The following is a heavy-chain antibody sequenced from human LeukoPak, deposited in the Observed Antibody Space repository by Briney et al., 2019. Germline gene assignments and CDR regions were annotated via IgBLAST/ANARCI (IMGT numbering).Heavy chain of an antibody. CDR3: AREYSRSSPFDY. D-gene: IGHD6-6*01. CDR1: GGSISSGGYY. J-gene: IGHJ4*02. V-gene: IGHV4-30-2*01. CDR2: IYYSGST. Sequence: SQTLSLTCTVSGGSISSGGYYWSWIRQPPGKGLEWIGYIYYSGSTYYNPSLKSRVTISVDRSKNQFSLKLSSVTAADTAVYYCAREYSRSSPFDYWGQGTLVTVYS.